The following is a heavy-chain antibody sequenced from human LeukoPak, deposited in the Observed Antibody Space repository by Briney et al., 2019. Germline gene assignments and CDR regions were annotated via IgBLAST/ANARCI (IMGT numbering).Heavy chain of an antibody. D-gene: IGHD2-2*01. J-gene: IGHJ4*02. CDR2: IIPIFGTP. V-gene: IGHV1-69*13. CDR1: GGTFSYP. CDR3: ARPADCSSASCQFDY. Sequence: SVKVSCKAPGGTFSYPINWVRQAPGQGLEWMGGIIPIFGTPNYAQKFQGRVTITADESTRTAYMELSSLRSEDTAVYYCARPADCSSASCQFDYWGQGTLVTVSS.